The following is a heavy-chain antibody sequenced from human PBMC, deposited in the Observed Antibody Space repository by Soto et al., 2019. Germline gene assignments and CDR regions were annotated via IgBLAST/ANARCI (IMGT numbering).Heavy chain of an antibody. Sequence: LSLTCTVSGGSVSSGSYYWSWIRQPPGKGLEWIGYIYYSGSTYYNQSLKSRVNISVDTSKNQFSLKLSSVTAADTAVYYCASRYGDPYYFDYWGQGTMVTVSS. J-gene: IGHJ4*02. D-gene: IGHD4-17*01. CDR3: ASRYGDPYYFDY. CDR2: IYYSGST. V-gene: IGHV4-31*03. CDR1: GGSVSSGSYY.